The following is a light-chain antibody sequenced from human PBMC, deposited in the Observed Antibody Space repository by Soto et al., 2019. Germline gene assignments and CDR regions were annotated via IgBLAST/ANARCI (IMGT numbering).Light chain of an antibody. J-gene: IGKJ5*01. CDR3: QQSYSTPPT. V-gene: IGKV1-39*01. CDR1: QSISSY. Sequence: DIQMTQSPSSRSASVGDRVTITCRASQSISSYLNWYQQKPGKAPRLLIYAASSLQSGVPSRFSGSGSGTDFTLTISSLQPEDFAPYYCQQSYSTPPTFGQGTRLEIK. CDR2: AAS.